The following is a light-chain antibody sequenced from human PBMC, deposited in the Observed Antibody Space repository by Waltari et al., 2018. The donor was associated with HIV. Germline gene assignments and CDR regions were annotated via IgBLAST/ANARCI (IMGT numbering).Light chain of an antibody. J-gene: IGLJ2*01. Sequence: QSVLTQPPSVSGAPGQRVTISCTGSSSNIGAGYDVHWYQQLPGTAPKLLIYRATNRPSGVPDLFAGSKSGTSASLAITVLQAEDEADYYCQSYDSSLSGSVFGGGTKLTVL. V-gene: IGLV1-40*01. CDR3: QSYDSSLSGSV. CDR1: SSNIGAGYD. CDR2: RAT.